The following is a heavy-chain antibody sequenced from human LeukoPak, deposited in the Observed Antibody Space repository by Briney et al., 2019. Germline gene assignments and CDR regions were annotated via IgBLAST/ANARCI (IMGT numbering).Heavy chain of an antibody. Sequence: GGSLRLSCAASGFTFSSYSMNWVRQAPGKGLEWVAVISYDGSNKYYADSVKGRFTISRDNSKNTLYLQMNSLRAEDTAVYYCAKSIAAAGSTWGQGTLVTVSS. CDR3: AKSIAAAGST. J-gene: IGHJ5*02. CDR1: GFTFSSYS. D-gene: IGHD6-13*01. V-gene: IGHV3-30*18. CDR2: ISYDGSNK.